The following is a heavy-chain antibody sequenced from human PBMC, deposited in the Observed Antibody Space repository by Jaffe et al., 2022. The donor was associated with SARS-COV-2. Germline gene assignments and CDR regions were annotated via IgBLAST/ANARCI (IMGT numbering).Heavy chain of an antibody. D-gene: IGHD3-10*01. V-gene: IGHV3-7*01. CDR3: AFGREDSTYTFLKY. Sequence: EVQLVESGGGLVQPGGSLRLSCAASGFTFSTYWMIWVRQAPGKGLEWVANIKQDGSEKHYVDSVKGRFTISRDNAQNSLYLQMNSLRAEDTAVYYCAFGREDSTYTFLKYWGQGTLVTVSS. J-gene: IGHJ1*01. CDR2: IKQDGSEK. CDR1: GFTFSTYW.